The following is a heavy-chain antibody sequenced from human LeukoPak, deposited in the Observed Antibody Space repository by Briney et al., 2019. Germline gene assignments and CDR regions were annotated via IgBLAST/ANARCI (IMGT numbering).Heavy chain of an antibody. CDR2: INHSGST. J-gene: IGHJ4*02. D-gene: IGHD3-22*01. CDR1: GGSISSYY. CDR3: ARGGDYYDSSGYYHFDY. Sequence: PETLSLTCTVSGGSISSYYWSWIRQPPGKGLEWIGEINHSGSTNYNPSLKSRVTISVDTSKNQFSLKLSSVTAADTAVYYCARGGDYYDSSGYYHFDYWGQGTLVTVSS. V-gene: IGHV4-34*01.